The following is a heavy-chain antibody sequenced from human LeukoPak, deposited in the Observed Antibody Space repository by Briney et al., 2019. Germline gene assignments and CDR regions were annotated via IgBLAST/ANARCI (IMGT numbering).Heavy chain of an antibody. J-gene: IGHJ4*02. CDR3: AKVHTVVTPFDS. D-gene: IGHD4-23*01. Sequence: GGSLRLSCAASGFTSSSYSMNWVRQAPGKGLEWVSYISSPSSTIYYADSVKGRFTISRDNAKSSLYLQMNSLRAEDTAVYYCAKVHTVVTPFDSWGQGTLVTVSS. CDR2: ISSPSSTI. CDR1: GFTSSSYS. V-gene: IGHV3-48*01.